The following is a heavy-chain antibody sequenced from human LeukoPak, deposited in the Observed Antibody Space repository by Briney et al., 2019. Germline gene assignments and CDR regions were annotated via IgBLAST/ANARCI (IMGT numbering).Heavy chain of an antibody. D-gene: IGHD6-13*01. CDR3: AGTITSSSWPRDAFDI. CDR2: IYYSGIT. CDR1: GGSISSSSYY. V-gene: IGHV4-39*01. J-gene: IGHJ3*02. Sequence: SETLSLTCTVSGGSISSSSYYWGWIRQPPGKGLEWIGSIYYSGITYYNPSLKSRVTISVDTSKNQFSLKLSSVTAADTAVYYCAGTITSSSWPRDAFDIWGQGTMVTVSS.